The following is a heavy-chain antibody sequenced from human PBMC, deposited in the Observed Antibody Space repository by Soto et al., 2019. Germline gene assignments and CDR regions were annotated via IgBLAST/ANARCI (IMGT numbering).Heavy chain of an antibody. CDR1: GGSISSSNW. CDR2: IYHSGST. D-gene: IGHD3-10*01. CDR3: ASLVYYYGSGSYYLDY. J-gene: IGHJ4*02. Sequence: PSETLSLTCAVSGGSISSSNWWSWVRQPPGKGLEWIGEIYHSGSTNYNPSLKSRVTISVDKSKNQFSLKLSSVTAADTAVYYCASLVYYYGSGSYYLDYWGQGTLVTVSS. V-gene: IGHV4-4*02.